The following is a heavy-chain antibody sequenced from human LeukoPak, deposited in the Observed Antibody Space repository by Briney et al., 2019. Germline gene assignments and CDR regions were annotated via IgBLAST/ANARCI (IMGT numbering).Heavy chain of an antibody. CDR3: AGHSSSWTNFDY. J-gene: IGHJ4*02. Sequence: ASVKVSCKASGYTFTGYYMHWVRQAPGQGLEWMGWINPNSGGTNYAQKFQGRVTMTRDTSISTAYMELSRLRSDDTAVYYCAGHSSSWTNFDYWGQGTLVTVSS. CDR2: INPNSGGT. V-gene: IGHV1-2*02. D-gene: IGHD6-13*01. CDR1: GYTFTGYY.